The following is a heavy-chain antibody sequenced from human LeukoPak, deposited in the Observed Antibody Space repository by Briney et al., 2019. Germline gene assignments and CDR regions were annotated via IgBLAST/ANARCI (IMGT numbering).Heavy chain of an antibody. J-gene: IGHJ6*02. Sequence: ASVKASCKASGYTFTSYGISWVRQAPGQGLEWMGWISAYNGNTNYAQKLQGRVTMTTDTSTSTAYMELRSLRSDDTAVYYCARGGGQQLNYYYYGMDVWGQGTTVTVSS. CDR1: GYTFTSYG. CDR3: ARGGGQQLNYYYYGMDV. D-gene: IGHD6-13*01. CDR2: ISAYNGNT. V-gene: IGHV1-18*04.